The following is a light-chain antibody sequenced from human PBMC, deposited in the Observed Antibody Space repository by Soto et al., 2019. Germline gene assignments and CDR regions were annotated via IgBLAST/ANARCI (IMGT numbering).Light chain of an antibody. CDR2: SAS. V-gene: IGKV3-15*01. Sequence: EAVMTQSPVTQSVSPGERATLSCRASQSVTTNLAWYQQKPGQAPRLLIYSASTRAAGIPDRFSGSGSGTEFTLTISSLQSEDIAVYYCQQYNNWPPLTFGGGTKVEIK. J-gene: IGKJ4*01. CDR3: QQYNNWPPLT. CDR1: QSVTTN.